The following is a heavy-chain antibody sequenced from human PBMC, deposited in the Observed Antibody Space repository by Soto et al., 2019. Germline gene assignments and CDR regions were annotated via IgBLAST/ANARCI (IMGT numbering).Heavy chain of an antibody. Sequence: QVQLVQSGAEVKKPGASVKVSCKASGYTFTSYGISWVRQAPGQGLEWMGWISAYNGNTNYAQKLQGRVTMTTDTSTSTAYMELRSLRSDDTAVYYCAREIPAYCGGDCWHAFDIWGQGTMVTVSS. J-gene: IGHJ3*02. D-gene: IGHD2-21*02. CDR1: GYTFTSYG. V-gene: IGHV1-18*04. CDR2: ISAYNGNT. CDR3: AREIPAYCGGDCWHAFDI.